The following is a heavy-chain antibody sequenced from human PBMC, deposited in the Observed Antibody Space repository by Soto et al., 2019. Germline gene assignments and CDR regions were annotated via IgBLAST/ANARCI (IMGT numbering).Heavy chain of an antibody. D-gene: IGHD3-16*02. CDR3: ARRRSYQGLGFDP. Sequence: SVKVSCKASGGTFSSYTISWVRQAPGQGLEWMGRIIPILGIANYAQKFQGRVTITADKSTSTVYMELSSLRSEDTAVYYCARRRSYQGLGFDPWGQGTLVTVSS. CDR1: GGTFSSYT. J-gene: IGHJ5*02. V-gene: IGHV1-69*02. CDR2: IIPILGIA.